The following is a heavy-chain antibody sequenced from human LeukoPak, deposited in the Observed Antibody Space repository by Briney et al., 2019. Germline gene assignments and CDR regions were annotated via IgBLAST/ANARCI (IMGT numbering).Heavy chain of an antibody. D-gene: IGHD1-1*01. CDR2: IYYSGST. CDR3: ARWMAGTVDYTYYYYMDV. Sequence: SETLSLTCTVSGGSISSYYWSWIRQPPGKGLEWIGYIYYSGSTNYNPSLKSRVTISVDTSKNQFSLKLSSVTAADTAVYYCARWMAGTVDYTYYYYMDVWGKGTTVTVSS. V-gene: IGHV4-59*08. CDR1: GGSISSYY. J-gene: IGHJ6*03.